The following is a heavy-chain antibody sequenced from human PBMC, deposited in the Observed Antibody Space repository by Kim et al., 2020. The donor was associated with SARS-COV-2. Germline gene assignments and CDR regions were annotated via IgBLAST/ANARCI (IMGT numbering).Heavy chain of an antibody. CDR1: GFIFSSYY. CDR3: VRAGPCDNSGFYGYFNH. D-gene: IGHD3-22*01. J-gene: IGHJ1*01. V-gene: IGHV3-74*01. CDR2: IKGDGSDI. Sequence: GGSLRLSCATSGFIFSSYYMYWVRQVPGKGPVWVSRIKGDGSDISYADYVKGRFTISRDNAKNTLYLQMNSLRVEDTAVYHCVRAGPCDNSGFYGYFNHWGQGGVVTVAA.